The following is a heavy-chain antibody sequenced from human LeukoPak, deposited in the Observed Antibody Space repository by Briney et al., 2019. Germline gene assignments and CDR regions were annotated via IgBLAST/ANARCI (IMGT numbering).Heavy chain of an antibody. V-gene: IGHV4-34*01. D-gene: IGHD5-12*01. J-gene: IGHJ6*03. CDR2: INHSRST. CDR1: GASFSGYY. Sequence: SETLSLTCAVYGASFSGYYWSWIRQPPGKGLEWIGEINHSRSTNYNPSLKSRVTISVDTSKNQFSLKLSSVTAADTAVYYCARVDQYYYYMDVWGKGTTVTVSS. CDR3: ARVDQYYYYMDV.